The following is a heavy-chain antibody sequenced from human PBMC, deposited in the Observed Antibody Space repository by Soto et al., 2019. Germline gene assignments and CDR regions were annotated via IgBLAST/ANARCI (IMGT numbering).Heavy chain of an antibody. Sequence: GESLKISCKGSGYSFTTYWIGWVRQMPGKGLEWMGIIYPGDSDTRYSPSFQGQVTLSVDKSISTAYLQWSSLKASDTAMYYCTRPKDSKGWFDPWGQGTLVTVSS. V-gene: IGHV5-51*01. CDR1: GYSFTTYW. J-gene: IGHJ5*02. CDR3: TRPKDSKGWFDP. D-gene: IGHD2-15*01. CDR2: IYPGDSDT.